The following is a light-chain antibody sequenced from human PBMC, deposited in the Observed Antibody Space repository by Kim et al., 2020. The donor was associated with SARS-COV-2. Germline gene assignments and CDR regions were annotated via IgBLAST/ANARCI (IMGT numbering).Light chain of an antibody. CDR2: KAS. CDR1: QSISTW. CDR3: QHYKSYWT. J-gene: IGKJ1*01. V-gene: IGKV1-5*03. Sequence: DIQMTQSPSTLSASVGDRVTITCRASQSISTWLAWYQQKPGKAPKLLIYKASSLESGVPSRFSGSGFGTEFTLTISSLQPDDFATYSCQHYKSYWTFGQGTTVDIK.